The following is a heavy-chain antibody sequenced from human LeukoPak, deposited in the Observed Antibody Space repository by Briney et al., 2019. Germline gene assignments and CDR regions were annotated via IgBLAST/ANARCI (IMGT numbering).Heavy chain of an antibody. V-gene: IGHV3-21*01. J-gene: IGHJ4*02. D-gene: IGHD3-10*01. Sequence: GGSLRLSCAASGFTFSSYSMNWVRQAPGKGLEWVSSISSSSSYIYYADSEKGRFTISRDNAKNSLYLQMNSLRAEDTAVYYCARDGITMVRGVTSHFDYWGQGTLVTVSS. CDR2: ISSSSSYI. CDR1: GFTFSSYS. CDR3: ARDGITMVRGVTSHFDY.